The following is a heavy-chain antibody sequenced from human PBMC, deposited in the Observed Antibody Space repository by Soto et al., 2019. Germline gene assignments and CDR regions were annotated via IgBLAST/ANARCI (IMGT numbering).Heavy chain of an antibody. CDR1: GFTFSTYW. Sequence: EVQLVESGGDLVQPGGSLRLSCAASGFTFSTYWMHWFRQAPGKGLVWVSRINTDGAITSHADSVKGRFNISRDNAKNTLYLHMSSLSAEDTAVYYCARGGLEPVDFWGQGTLVTVSS. J-gene: IGHJ4*02. V-gene: IGHV3-74*01. D-gene: IGHD3-3*01. CDR3: ARGGLEPVDF. CDR2: INTDGAIT.